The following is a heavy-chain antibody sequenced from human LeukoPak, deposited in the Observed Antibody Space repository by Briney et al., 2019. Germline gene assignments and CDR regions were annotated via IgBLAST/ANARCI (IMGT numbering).Heavy chain of an antibody. D-gene: IGHD5-18*01. V-gene: IGHV3-21*01. CDR3: ARVCLGYSYGYGMDV. CDR1: GFTFRTYS. CDR2: ITSSSSNI. J-gene: IGHJ6*02. Sequence: GGSLRLSCAASGFTFRTYSMNWVRQAPGKGLEWVSSITSSSSNIFYPDSVKGRFTVSRDNARNSLFLQMNSLTAEDTAVYYCARVCLGYSYGYGMDVWGQGTTVTVSS.